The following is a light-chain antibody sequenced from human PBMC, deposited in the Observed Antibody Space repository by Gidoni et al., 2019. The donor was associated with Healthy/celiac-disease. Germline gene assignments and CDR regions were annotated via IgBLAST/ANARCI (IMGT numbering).Light chain of an antibody. Sequence: QAVVTPAPSLPVSPCGTVTLTCGSSTGAVTSGHYPYWFQQKPGQAPRTLIYDTSNKHSWTPARFSGSLLGGKAALTISGAQPEDEAEYYCLLSYSGARPVVFGGGTKLTV. V-gene: IGLV7-46*01. CDR3: LLSYSGARPVV. CDR1: TGAVTSGHY. J-gene: IGLJ2*01. CDR2: DTS.